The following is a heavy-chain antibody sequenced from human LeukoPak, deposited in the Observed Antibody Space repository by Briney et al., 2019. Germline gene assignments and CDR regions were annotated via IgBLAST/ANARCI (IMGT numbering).Heavy chain of an antibody. Sequence: PGGSLRLSCAASGFTFSSYAMSWVRQAPGKGLEWASAISGSGGSTYYADSVKGRFTISRDNSKNTLYRQMNSRRAEDTAVYYCAKFASSGSDYWGQGTLVTVSS. D-gene: IGHD6-19*01. J-gene: IGHJ4*02. V-gene: IGHV3-23*01. CDR1: GFTFSSYA. CDR2: ISGSGGST. CDR3: AKFASSGSDY.